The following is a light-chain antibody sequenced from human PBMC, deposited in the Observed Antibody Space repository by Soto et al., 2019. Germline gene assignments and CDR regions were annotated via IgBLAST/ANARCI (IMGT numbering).Light chain of an antibody. V-gene: IGKV3-20*01. J-gene: IGKJ1*01. CDR1: HSVSSNY. CDR2: DIS. CDR3: QQYDTSKT. Sequence: ENVLTQSPGTLSLSPGERATLSCRASHSVSSNYLAWYQQRPGQAPRLLIYDISNRATGIPDRFSGSGSGTDFTLTISRLEPEDFAVYYCQQYDTSKTFGQGTKVEIK.